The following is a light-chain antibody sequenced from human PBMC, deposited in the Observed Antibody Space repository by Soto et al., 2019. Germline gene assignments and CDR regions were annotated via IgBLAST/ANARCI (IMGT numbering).Light chain of an antibody. V-gene: IGKV1-5*03. CDR1: QSISSW. CDR2: KAS. Sequence: DIQMTQSPSTLSASVGDRVTITCRASQSISSWLAWYQQKPGKAPNLLIHKASSLESGVPSRFSGSGSGTEFTLTISSLQPDDFAAYYCQQYNSYPWTFGQGNKVEIK. J-gene: IGKJ1*01. CDR3: QQYNSYPWT.